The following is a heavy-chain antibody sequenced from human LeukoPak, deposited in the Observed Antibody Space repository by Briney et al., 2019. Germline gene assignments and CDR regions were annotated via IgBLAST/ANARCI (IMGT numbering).Heavy chain of an antibody. J-gene: IGHJ3*02. CDR2: MNPNSGNT. Sequence: ASVKVSRKASGYTFTSYDINWVRQATGQGLAWMGWMNPNSGNTGYAQKFQGRVTMTRNTSISTAYMELSSLRSEDTAVYYCARELLLWFGEPDAFDIWGQGTMVTVSS. CDR1: GYTFTSYD. V-gene: IGHV1-8*01. CDR3: ARELLLWFGEPDAFDI. D-gene: IGHD3-10*01.